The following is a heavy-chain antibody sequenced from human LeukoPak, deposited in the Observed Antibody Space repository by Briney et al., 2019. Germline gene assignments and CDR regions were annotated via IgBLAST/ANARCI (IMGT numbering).Heavy chain of an antibody. CDR1: GFTFDDYG. CDR2: INWNGGST. Sequence: GGSLRLSCAASGFTFDDYGMSWVRHAPGKGLEWVSGINWNGGSTGYADSVKGRFTISRDNAKNSLSLQMNSLRAEDTALYYCARDGGYDRLVTYFDYWGQGTLVTVSS. CDR3: ARDGGYDRLVTYFDY. V-gene: IGHV3-20*04. J-gene: IGHJ4*02. D-gene: IGHD3-22*01.